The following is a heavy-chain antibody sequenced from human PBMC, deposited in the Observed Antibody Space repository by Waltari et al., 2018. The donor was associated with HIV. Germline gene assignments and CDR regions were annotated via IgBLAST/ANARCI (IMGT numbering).Heavy chain of an antibody. J-gene: IGHJ4*02. V-gene: IGHV4-39*01. D-gene: IGHD6-19*01. Sequence: QLQLQEWGPALVKPSETLSLTCTVSTGYITQSYYWGWVRQFPGTGLEWIGSIYSNGVSHYAPSLKSRVALSVDMSKNQFSLTLTAVTAADTSRYFCVALRTVTGTIDKWGQGTLVTVS. CDR3: VALRTVTGTIDK. CDR1: TGYITQSYY. CDR2: IYSNGVS.